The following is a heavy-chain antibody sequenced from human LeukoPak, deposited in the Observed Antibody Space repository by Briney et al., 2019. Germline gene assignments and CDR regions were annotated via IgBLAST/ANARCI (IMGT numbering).Heavy chain of an antibody. D-gene: IGHD3-10*01. V-gene: IGHV4-30-2*01. CDR1: GGSISSGGYS. Sequence: PSETLSLTCAVSGGSISSGGYSWSWIRQPPGKGLEWIGYIYHSGSTYYNPSLKSRVTISVDRSKNQFSLKLSSVTAADTAVYYCARGDNPTGSGNWFDPWGQGTLVTVSS. CDR2: IYHSGST. J-gene: IGHJ5*02. CDR3: ARGDNPTGSGNWFDP.